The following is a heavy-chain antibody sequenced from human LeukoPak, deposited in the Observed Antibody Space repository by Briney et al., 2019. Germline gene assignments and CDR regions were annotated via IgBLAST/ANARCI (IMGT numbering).Heavy chain of an antibody. J-gene: IGHJ4*02. CDR3: TRFRIGGAY. D-gene: IGHD3-16*02. CDR1: GFTFSGSA. CDR2: IRSKANSYAT. Sequence: GGSLRLSCAASGFTFSGSAMHWVRQASGKGLEWVGRIRSKANSYATAYAASVKGRFTISRDDSKNTAYLQMNSLKTEDTAVYYCTRFRIGGAYWGQGTLVTVSS. V-gene: IGHV3-73*01.